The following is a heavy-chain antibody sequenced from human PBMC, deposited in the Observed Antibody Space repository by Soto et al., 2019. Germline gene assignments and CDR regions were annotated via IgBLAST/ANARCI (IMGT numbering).Heavy chain of an antibody. Sequence: SETLSLTCAVYGGSFSGYYWSWIRQPPGKGLEWIGEINHSGSTNYNPSLKSRVTISVDTSKNQFSLKLSSVTAADTAVYYCARGVWGRAIVVVVAATRSFGMDVWGQGTTVTVSS. CDR2: INHSGST. J-gene: IGHJ6*02. V-gene: IGHV4-34*01. D-gene: IGHD2-15*01. CDR3: ARGVWGRAIVVVVAATRSFGMDV. CDR1: GGSFSGYY.